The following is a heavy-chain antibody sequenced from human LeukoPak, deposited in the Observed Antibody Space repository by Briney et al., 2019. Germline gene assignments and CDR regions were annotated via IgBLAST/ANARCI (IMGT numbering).Heavy chain of an antibody. D-gene: IGHD3-10*01. Sequence: PGGSLRLSCAASGFTFSSYSMNWVRQAPGKGLEWVSSISSSSTYIYYADSVKGRFTISRDNAKNSLYLQMNSLRAEDTAVYYCARLKRDGSGTYGFHAFDIWGQGTMVTVSS. CDR3: ARLKRDGSGTYGFHAFDI. V-gene: IGHV3-21*01. J-gene: IGHJ3*02. CDR1: GFTFSSYS. CDR2: ISSSSTYI.